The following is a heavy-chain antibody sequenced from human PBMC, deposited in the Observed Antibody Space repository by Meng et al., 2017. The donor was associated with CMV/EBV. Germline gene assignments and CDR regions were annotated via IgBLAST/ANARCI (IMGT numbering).Heavy chain of an antibody. CDR2: INSDGSST. V-gene: IGHV3-74*01. CDR1: GFTFSSYW. Sequence: GGSLRLSCAASGFTFSSYWMHWVRQAPGKGLVWVSRINSDGSSTSYADSVKGRFTISRDNAKNTLYLQMNSLRAEDTAVYYCAKDSATIFGVGVLMDVWGQGTTVTVSS. J-gene: IGHJ6*02. D-gene: IGHD3-3*01. CDR3: AKDSATIFGVGVLMDV.